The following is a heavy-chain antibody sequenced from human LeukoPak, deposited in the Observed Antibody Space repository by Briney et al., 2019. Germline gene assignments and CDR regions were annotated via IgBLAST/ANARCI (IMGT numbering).Heavy chain of an antibody. V-gene: IGHV3-30*18. D-gene: IGHD3-22*01. CDR2: ISYDGSNK. CDR3: AKEGLYYYDSSGYTEGYFDY. CDR1: GFTFSSYG. J-gene: IGHJ4*02. Sequence: GGSLRLSCAASGFTFSSYGMHWVRQAPGKGLEWVAVISYDGSNKYYADSVRGRFTISRDNSKNTLYLQMNSLRAEDTAVYYCAKEGLYYYDSSGYTEGYFDYWGQGTLVTVSS.